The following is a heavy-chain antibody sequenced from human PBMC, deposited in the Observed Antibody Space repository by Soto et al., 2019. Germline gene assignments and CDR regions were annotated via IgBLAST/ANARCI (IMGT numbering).Heavy chain of an antibody. CDR1: GFTFSSYS. CDR3: AREGRKHSYYYRMDV. V-gene: IGHV3-48*02. CDR2: ISSSSSTI. J-gene: IGHJ6*02. Sequence: LRLSCAASGFTFSSYSMNWVRQAPGKGLEWVSYISSSSSTIYYADSVKGRFTISRDNAKNSLYLQMNSLRDEDTAVYYCAREGRKHSYYYRMDVWGQGTTVTVSS.